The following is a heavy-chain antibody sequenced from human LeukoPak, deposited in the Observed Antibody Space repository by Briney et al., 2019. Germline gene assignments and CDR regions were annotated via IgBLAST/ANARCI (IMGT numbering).Heavy chain of an antibody. CDR3: ARSAYPGNSVIED. D-gene: IGHD4-23*01. CDR2: INSDGRST. CDR1: GITFSSYW. V-gene: IGHV3-74*01. J-gene: IGHJ4*02. Sequence: GGSLRLSCAGSGITFSSYWMHWVRQAPEKGLVWVSRINSDGRSTNYADSVKGRFTISRDNAKNTLYLQMNSLRAEDTAVYYCARSAYPGNSVIEDWGRGTLVTVSS.